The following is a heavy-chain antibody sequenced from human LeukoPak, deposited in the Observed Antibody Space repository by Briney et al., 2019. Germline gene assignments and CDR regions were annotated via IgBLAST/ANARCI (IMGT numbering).Heavy chain of an antibody. Sequence: GGSLRLFCSASGFTFSSYAMHWVRQAPGKGLEYVSAISSNGGSTYYADSVKGRFTISRGNSKNTLYLQMSSLRAEDTAVYYCVQRGGESMVRGIDYWGQGTLVTVSS. CDR2: ISSNGGST. V-gene: IGHV3-64D*09. CDR3: VQRGGESMVRGIDY. D-gene: IGHD3-10*01. CDR1: GFTFSSYA. J-gene: IGHJ4*02.